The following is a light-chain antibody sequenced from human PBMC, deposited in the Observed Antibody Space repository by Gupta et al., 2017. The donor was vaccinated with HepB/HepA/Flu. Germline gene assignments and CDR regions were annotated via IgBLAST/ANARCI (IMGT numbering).Light chain of an antibody. J-gene: IGKJ5*01. V-gene: IGKV3-15*01. CDR2: DAS. CDR1: QSISAN. CDR3: QQDNSWPIT. Sequence: EIVMTQSPATLSVSPGERATLSCRASQSISANLGWFQQKPGQAPRPLIYDASSRASGVPARFSGSGSGTEFTLTISSLQSEDFAIYYCQQDNSWPITFGQGTGVEIK.